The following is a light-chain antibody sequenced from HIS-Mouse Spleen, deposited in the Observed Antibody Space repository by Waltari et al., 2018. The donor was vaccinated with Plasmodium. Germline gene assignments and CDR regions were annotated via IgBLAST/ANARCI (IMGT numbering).Light chain of an antibody. CDR3: QTWGTGMGV. CDR2: LNSDGSH. J-gene: IGLJ2*01. CDR1: SGHSSYA. Sequence: QLVLTQSPSASASLGASVKLTCTLSSGHSSYAIAWRQQQPEKGPRYLMKLNSDGSHSKGDGIPDRFSGSSSGAERYLTISSLQSEDEADYYCQTWGTGMGVFGGGTKLTVL. V-gene: IGLV4-69*01.